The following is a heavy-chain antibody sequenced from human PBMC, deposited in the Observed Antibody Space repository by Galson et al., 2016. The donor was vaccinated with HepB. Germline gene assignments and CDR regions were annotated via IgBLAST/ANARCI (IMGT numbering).Heavy chain of an antibody. Sequence: SLRLSCAASGFTFSSYAMSWVRQAPGKGLEWVSSISASGGSTYHADSVKGRFTISRDNSKNTLYLQMNSLRAEDTAAYYCAKGLNWFDPWGQGTLVTVSS. V-gene: IGHV3-23*01. CDR3: AKGLNWFDP. CDR2: ISASGGST. CDR1: GFTFSSYA. J-gene: IGHJ5*02.